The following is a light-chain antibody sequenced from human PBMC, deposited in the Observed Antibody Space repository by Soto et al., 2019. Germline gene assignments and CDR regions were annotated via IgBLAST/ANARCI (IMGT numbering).Light chain of an antibody. CDR2: GAS. CDR1: QSVSTSQ. V-gene: IGKV3-20*01. CDR3: QTVDKWPL. Sequence: EIVLTQSPGTLSLSPGERATLSCRASQSVSTSQLAWYQQKPGQAPRLLIFGASSRATGIPDRFRGSGSGTDFTLTISRLEPEDFAVYFCQTVDKWPLFGQGTRLEIK. J-gene: IGKJ5*01.